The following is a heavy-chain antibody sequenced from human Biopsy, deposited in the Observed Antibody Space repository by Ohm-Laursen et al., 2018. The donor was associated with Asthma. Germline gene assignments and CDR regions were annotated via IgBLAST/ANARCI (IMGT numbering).Heavy chain of an antibody. J-gene: IGHJ6*02. Sequence: GSLRLSCAASGFSVSTKYMSWVRQAPGKGLEWVSLIYSGDNTYYADSVKGRFTISRDHSKLYLQMNNLRAEGTAVYHCARISRLGYNSLDYGMDVWGQGTTVTVSS. CDR2: IYSGDNT. CDR3: ARISRLGYNSLDYGMDV. D-gene: IGHD5-24*01. V-gene: IGHV3-53*01. CDR1: GFSVSTKY.